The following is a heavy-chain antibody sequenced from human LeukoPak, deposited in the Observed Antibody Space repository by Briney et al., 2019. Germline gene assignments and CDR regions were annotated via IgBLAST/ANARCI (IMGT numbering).Heavy chain of an antibody. CDR1: GFTFSSYG. CDR2: IRYDGSNK. D-gene: IGHD3-3*01. CDR3: AKAPTLYDPYFDY. Sequence: PGGSLRLSCAASGFTFSSYGMHWVRQAPGKGLEWVAFIRYDGSNKYYADSVKGRFTISRDNSKNTLYLQMNSLRAEDTAVYYCAKAPTLYDPYFDYWGQGTLVTVSS. V-gene: IGHV3-30*02. J-gene: IGHJ4*02.